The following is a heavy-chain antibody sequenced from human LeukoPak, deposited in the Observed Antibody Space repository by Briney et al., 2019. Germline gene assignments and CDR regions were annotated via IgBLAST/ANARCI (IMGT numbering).Heavy chain of an antibody. J-gene: IGHJ4*02. CDR1: GFTFSSYA. Sequence: GSLRLSCAASGFTFSSYAMSWVRQAPGKWLEWVSAISGSGGSTYYADSVKGRFTISRDNSKNTLYLQMNSLRAEDTAVYYCAKAYCSSTSCYFWRGPYYFDYWGQGTLVTVSS. CDR2: ISGSGGST. CDR3: AKAYCSSTSCYFWRGPYYFDY. V-gene: IGHV3-23*01. D-gene: IGHD2-2*01.